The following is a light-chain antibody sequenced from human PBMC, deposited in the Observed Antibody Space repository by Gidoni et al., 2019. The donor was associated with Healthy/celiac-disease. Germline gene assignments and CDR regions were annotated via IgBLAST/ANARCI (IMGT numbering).Light chain of an antibody. CDR3: QQYNNWPWP. CDR2: GAS. J-gene: IGKJ1*01. CDR1: QSVSSN. V-gene: IGKV3-15*01. Sequence: EIVMTQSPATLSVSPGERATLSCRASQSVSSNLAWYQQQPGQAPRLLLYGASTRATGIPARFSGSGSGTEFTLTIRSLQSEDFAVYSCQQYNNWPWPFGQGTKVEIK.